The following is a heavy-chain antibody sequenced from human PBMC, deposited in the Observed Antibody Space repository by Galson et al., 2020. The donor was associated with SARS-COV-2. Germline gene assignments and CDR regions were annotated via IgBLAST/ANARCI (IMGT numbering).Heavy chain of an antibody. CDR3: ARSQSSSWEPDAFDI. CDR2: IYPGDSDT. J-gene: IGHJ3*02. Sequence: GESLKISCKGSGYSFTSYWIGWVRQMPGKGLEWMGIIYPGDSDTRYSPSFQGQVTISADKSISTAYLQWSSLKASDTAMYYCARSQSSSWEPDAFDIWGQGTMVAVSS. D-gene: IGHD6-13*01. V-gene: IGHV5-51*01. CDR1: GYSFTSYW.